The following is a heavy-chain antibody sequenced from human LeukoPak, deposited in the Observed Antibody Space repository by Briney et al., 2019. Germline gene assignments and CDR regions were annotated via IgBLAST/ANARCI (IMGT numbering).Heavy chain of an antibody. CDR3: ATGYFDFDY. Sequence: PGGSLRLSCAASGFTFSSYGVSWVRQAPGKGLEWGASIQKDGSQKYYLESVKGRVTISRENTKNSLYLHMSRLRADDTAVYYCATGYFDFDYWGQGTLVTVSS. D-gene: IGHD3-10*01. J-gene: IGHJ4*02. CDR2: IQKDGSQK. V-gene: IGHV3-7*01. CDR1: GFTFSSYG.